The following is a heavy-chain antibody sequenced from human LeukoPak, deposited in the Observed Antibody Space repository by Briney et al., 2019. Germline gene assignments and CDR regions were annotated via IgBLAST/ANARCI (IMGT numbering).Heavy chain of an antibody. CDR1: GGSISSGSYY. D-gene: IGHD3-3*01. V-gene: IGHV4-39*01. CDR2: IYYSGNT. J-gene: IGHJ4*02. Sequence: PSETLSLTCTVSGGSISSGSYYWGWIRQPPGKGLEWIGTIYYSGNTYYNPSLKSRVTMSVDTSKNQFSLKLSSVTAADTAVYYCARLGAGPTYYDFWSGYSSFYFDYWGQGTLVTVSS. CDR3: ARLGAGPTYYDFWSGYSSFYFDY.